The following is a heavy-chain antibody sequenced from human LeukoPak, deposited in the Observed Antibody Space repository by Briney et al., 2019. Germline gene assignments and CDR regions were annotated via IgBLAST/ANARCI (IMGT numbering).Heavy chain of an antibody. CDR2: IYYSGST. Sequence: SETLSPTCTVSGGSISSYYWSWIRQPPGKGLEWIGYIYYSGSTNYNPSLKSRVTISVDTSKNQFSLKLSSVTAADTAVYYCAGAGTYYYDSSGYYPPDYWGQGTLVTVSS. D-gene: IGHD3-22*01. J-gene: IGHJ4*02. CDR3: AGAGTYYYDSSGYYPPDY. V-gene: IGHV4-59*01. CDR1: GGSISSYY.